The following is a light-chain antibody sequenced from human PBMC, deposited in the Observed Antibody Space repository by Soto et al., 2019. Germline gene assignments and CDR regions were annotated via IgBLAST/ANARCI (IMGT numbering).Light chain of an antibody. J-gene: IGLJ2*01. V-gene: IGLV4-69*01. CDR1: SGHSNYA. CDR3: QTWGSGIVV. Sequence: QPVLTQSPSASASLGASVKLTCTLSSGHSNYAIAWHQQQSEKGPRYLMKLNSDGSHSKGDGIPDRFSGSSSGAERYLTISSLQSEEEADYYCQTWGSGIVVFGGGTKPTVL. CDR2: LNSDGSH.